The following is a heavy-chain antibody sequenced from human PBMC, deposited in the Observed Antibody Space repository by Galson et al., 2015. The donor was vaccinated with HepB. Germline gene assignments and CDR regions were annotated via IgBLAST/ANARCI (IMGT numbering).Heavy chain of an antibody. CDR1: GFTFSDYY. V-gene: IGHV3-11*06. D-gene: IGHD3-9*01. Sequence: SLRLSCAASGFTFSDYYMSWIRQAPGKGLEWISYITSSGSYTNYADSVKGRFTIFRDNAKNSLYLQMNSVRGEDTAVYFWASAPNYDLLSGYLDYWGQGTLVTVSS. CDR3: ASAPNYDLLSGYLDY. J-gene: IGHJ4*02. CDR2: ITSSGSYT.